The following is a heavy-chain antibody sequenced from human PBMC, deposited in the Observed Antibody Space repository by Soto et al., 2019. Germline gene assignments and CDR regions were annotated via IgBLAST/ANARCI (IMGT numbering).Heavy chain of an antibody. CDR2: IYYSGST. J-gene: IGHJ3*02. D-gene: IGHD2-15*01. Sequence: SETLSLTCTVSGGSISSSSYYWGWIRQPPGKGLEWIGSIYYSGSTYYNPSLKSRVTISVDTSKNQFSLKLSSVTAADTAVYYCATPLGGYCSGGSCPRYTFDIWGQGTMVTVSS. CDR3: ATPLGGYCSGGSCPRYTFDI. CDR1: GGSISSSSYY. V-gene: IGHV4-39*01.